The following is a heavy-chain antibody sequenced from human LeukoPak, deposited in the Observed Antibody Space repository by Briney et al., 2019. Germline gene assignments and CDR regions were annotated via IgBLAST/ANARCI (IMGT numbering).Heavy chain of an antibody. V-gene: IGHV3-23*01. CDR1: GFTFSAYA. CDR3: AKETQKYCSSTSCYGGFDY. D-gene: IGHD2-2*01. J-gene: IGHJ4*02. CDR2: IVGNGGST. Sequence: GGSLRLSCAASGFTFSAYAMSWVRQAPGKGLEWVSSIVGNGGSTHYADSVKGRFTISRDNSKNTLFLQMNSLRAADTAVYYCAKETQKYCSSTSCYGGFDYWGQGTLVTVSS.